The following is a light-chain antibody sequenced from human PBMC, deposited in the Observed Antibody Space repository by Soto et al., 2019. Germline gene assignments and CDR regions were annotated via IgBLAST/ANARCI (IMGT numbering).Light chain of an antibody. Sequence: EIVMTQSPATLSVSPGERATLSCRASQSVSSSFLAWYQQKRGQPPRLLIYGASSRATGIPDRFSGSGSRTDFTLTISSLEPEDFALYYCQQRSNWPPWTFGQGTKVDI. CDR2: GAS. J-gene: IGKJ1*01. V-gene: IGKV3D-20*02. CDR1: QSVSSSF. CDR3: QQRSNWPPWT.